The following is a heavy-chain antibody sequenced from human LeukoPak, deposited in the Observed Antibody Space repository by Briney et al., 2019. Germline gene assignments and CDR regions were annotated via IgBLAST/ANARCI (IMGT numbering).Heavy chain of an antibody. CDR3: ARERANCYGDCYDY. J-gene: IGHJ4*02. D-gene: IGHD2-21*01. CDR2: IIADGSST. V-gene: IGHV3-48*03. Sequence: GGSLRLSCAASGFTFSDHDMNWVRQAPGKGLEWVSYIIADGSSTYYADSVKGRFTISRDNAKSSLYLQMNSLRAEDTALYYCARERANCYGDCYDYWGQGTLVTVSS. CDR1: GFTFSDHD.